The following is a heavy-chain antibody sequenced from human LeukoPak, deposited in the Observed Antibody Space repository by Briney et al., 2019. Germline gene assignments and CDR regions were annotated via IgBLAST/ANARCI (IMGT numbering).Heavy chain of an antibody. J-gene: IGHJ5*02. CDR3: AKCRVETYSSGWCNWLDP. V-gene: IGHV3-23*01. D-gene: IGHD6-19*01. CDR2: IKSDGKT. CDR1: GFTFNTYV. Sequence: GGSLRLFYSASGFTFNTYVMSWVRQAPGMGLEWVSAIKSDGKTHYADSVKGRFTISRDNSKNTLSLQMNSLRAEDTALYYCAKCRVETYSSGWCNWLDPCGQGTQVTVSS.